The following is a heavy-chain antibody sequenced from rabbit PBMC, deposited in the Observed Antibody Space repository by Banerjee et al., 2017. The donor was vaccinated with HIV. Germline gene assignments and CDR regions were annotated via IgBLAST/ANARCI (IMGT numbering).Heavy chain of an antibody. Sequence: QEQLVESGGGLVTLGGSLKLSCKASGIDFSSYGISWVRQAPGKGLEWIAYIYTGSSGSTYYASWAKGRFTISKTSSTTVTLQMTSLTAADTATYFCARGLAYAGYPGWNLWGQGTLVTVS. D-gene: IGHD7-1*01. CDR1: GIDFSSYG. J-gene: IGHJ4*01. CDR2: IYTGSSGST. CDR3: ARGLAYAGYPGWNL. V-gene: IGHV1S45*01.